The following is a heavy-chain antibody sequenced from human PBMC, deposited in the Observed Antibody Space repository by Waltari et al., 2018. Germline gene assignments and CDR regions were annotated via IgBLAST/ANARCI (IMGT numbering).Heavy chain of an antibody. J-gene: IGHJ5*02. CDR3: ARGGGGDWEWFDX. CDR1: GGSISGFY. V-gene: IGHV4-59*01. D-gene: IGHD2-21*02. CDR2: IYYTGSP. Sequence: QVQLQESGPSLXKPSETLSLICTVSGGSISGFYWSWVRQPPGKGLDWIGYIYYTGSPNXNPSLKSRXTMSVDTSKNQFSLKLSSVTAADTAXYYCARGGGGDWEWFDXWXQGTLVTVSS.